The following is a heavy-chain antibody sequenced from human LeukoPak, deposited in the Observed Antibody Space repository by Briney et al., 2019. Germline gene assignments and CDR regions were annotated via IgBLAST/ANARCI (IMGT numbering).Heavy chain of an antibody. CDR2: ISYDGSNK. CDR1: GFTFSSYA. Sequence: GRSLRLSCAASGFTFSSYAMHWVRQAPGKGLEWVAVISYDGSNKYYADSVKGRFTISGDNAKNSLYLQMNSLRAEDTAVYYCARDCSETVCYYYGMDVWGQGTTVTVSS. CDR3: ARDCSETVCYYYGMDV. V-gene: IGHV3-30*07. D-gene: IGHD6-25*01. J-gene: IGHJ6*02.